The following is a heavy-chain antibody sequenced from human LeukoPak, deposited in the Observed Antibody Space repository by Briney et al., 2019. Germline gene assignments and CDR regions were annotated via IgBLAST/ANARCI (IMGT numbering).Heavy chain of an antibody. CDR1: GGSTSSSNW. CDR2: IYHSGST. D-gene: IGHD3-10*01. Sequence: SGTLSLTCAVSGGSTSSSNWWSWVRQPPGKGLEWIGEIYHSGSTNYNPSLKSRVTISVDKSKNQFSLKLSSVTAADTAVYYGARASYYYGSGSYYNEEYYFDYWGQGTLVTVSS. CDR3: ARASYYYGSGSYYNEEYYFDY. V-gene: IGHV4-4*02. J-gene: IGHJ4*02.